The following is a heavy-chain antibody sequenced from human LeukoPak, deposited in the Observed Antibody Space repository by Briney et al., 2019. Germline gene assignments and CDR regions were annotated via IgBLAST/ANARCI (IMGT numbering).Heavy chain of an antibody. CDR1: GFTVSSNY. J-gene: IGHJ6*02. CDR3: ATPQGGAAAVPYSYGMDV. V-gene: IGHV3-66*01. D-gene: IGHD6-13*01. Sequence: GGSLRLSRAASGFTVSSNYMSWVRQAPGKGLEWVSVIYSGGSTYYADSVKGRFTISRDNSKNTLYLQMNSLRAEDTAVYYCATPQGGAAAVPYSYGMDVWGQGTTVTVSS. CDR2: IYSGGST.